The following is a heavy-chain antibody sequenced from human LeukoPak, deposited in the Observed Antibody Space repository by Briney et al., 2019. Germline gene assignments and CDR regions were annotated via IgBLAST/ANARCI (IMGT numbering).Heavy chain of an antibody. J-gene: IGHJ4*02. CDR1: GFTFDDYA. Sequence: PGGSLRLSCAASGFTFDDYAMNWVRQAPGKGLEWVAVISYDGSNKYYADSVKGRFTISRDNSKNTLYLQMNSLRAEDTAVYYCARDRLSVVRGEIGYWGQGTLVTVSS. D-gene: IGHD3-10*01. CDR3: ARDRLSVVRGEIGY. CDR2: ISYDGSNK. V-gene: IGHV3-30*04.